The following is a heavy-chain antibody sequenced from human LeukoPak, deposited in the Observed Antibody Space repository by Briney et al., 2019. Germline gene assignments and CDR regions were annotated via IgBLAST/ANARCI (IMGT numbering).Heavy chain of an antibody. V-gene: IGHV1-46*01. CDR3: ARDHYPYYHSNYLHDAFDI. CDR2: INPSGGST. J-gene: IGHJ3*02. Sequence: ASVKVSCKASGYTFTSYYMHWVRQAPGQGLEWMGIINPSGGSTSYAQKFQGRVTMTRDMSTSTVYMELSSLRSEDTAVYYCARDHYPYYHSNYLHDAFDIWGQGTMVTVSS. D-gene: IGHD3-22*01. CDR1: GYTFTSYY.